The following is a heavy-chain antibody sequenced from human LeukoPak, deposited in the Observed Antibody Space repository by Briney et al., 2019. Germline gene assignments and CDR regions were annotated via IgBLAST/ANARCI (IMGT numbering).Heavy chain of an antibody. CDR2: ISNDGSNK. D-gene: IGHD3-22*01. CDR1: GFTFSHNG. J-gene: IGHJ2*01. Sequence: GGPLRLSCAASGFTFSHNGMHWVRQAPGKGLEWVAVISNDGSNKYYADSVKGRYTISRDNSKDTLYLQMNSLSAEDTAVYYCAKDFGYYLWYFDLWGRGTLVTVSS. V-gene: IGHV3-30*18. CDR3: AKDFGYYLWYFDL.